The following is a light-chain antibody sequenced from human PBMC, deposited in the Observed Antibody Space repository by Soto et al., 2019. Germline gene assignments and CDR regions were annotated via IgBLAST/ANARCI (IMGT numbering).Light chain of an antibody. J-gene: IGKJ4*01. Sequence: DIQMTQSPATLSASAGDRVSITCRASPSISSYLAWYQQKPGKVPKLLIYAASTGHSAVPARFSGSGSGTDFTLTISSLQPEDVATYYCQRYNNGPLTFGGGTNVEIK. V-gene: IGKV1-27*01. CDR1: PSISSY. CDR3: QRYNNGPLT. CDR2: AAS.